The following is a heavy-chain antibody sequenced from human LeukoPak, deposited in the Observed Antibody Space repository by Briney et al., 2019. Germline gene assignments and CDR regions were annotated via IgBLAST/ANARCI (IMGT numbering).Heavy chain of an antibody. Sequence: GGSLRLSCAASGFTFSSYEMNWVRQAPGKGLEWVSYISSSGSTIYYADSVKGRFTISRDNAKNSLYLQMNSLRAEDTAVYYCARDLLGYNYHYMDVWGKGTTVTVSS. CDR3: ARDLLGYNYHYMDV. CDR1: GFTFSSYE. V-gene: IGHV3-48*03. J-gene: IGHJ6*03. D-gene: IGHD1-20*01. CDR2: ISSSGSTI.